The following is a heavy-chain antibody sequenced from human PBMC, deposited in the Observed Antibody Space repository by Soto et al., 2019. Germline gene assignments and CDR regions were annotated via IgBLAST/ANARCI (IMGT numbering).Heavy chain of an antibody. Sequence: QVQLVQSGAEVKKTGSSVKVSCKVSGGTFSTYAIDWLRLSPGHGLEWMGGIVPIFGTTYYTQKFQGRATINADYPTTTAYLEMSSLRSEDTAIYYGARVEAVAGLYNYPGLDVWGQGTAVTVSS. CDR2: IVPIFGTT. V-gene: IGHV1-69*12. CDR1: GGTFSTYA. D-gene: IGHD6-19*01. J-gene: IGHJ6*02. CDR3: ARVEAVAGLYNYPGLDV.